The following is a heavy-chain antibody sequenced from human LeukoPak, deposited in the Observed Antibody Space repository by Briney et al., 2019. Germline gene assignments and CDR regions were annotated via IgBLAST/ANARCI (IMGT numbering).Heavy chain of an antibody. Sequence: GGSLRLSCAASGFTFSSYAMSWVRQAPGKGLEWVSAISGSGGSTYYADSVKGRFTISRDNAKNSLYLQMNSLRAEDTAVYYCARDSQHYDFWSGYPTRFDYWGQGTLVTVSS. CDR3: ARDSQHYDFWSGYPTRFDY. CDR2: ISGSGGST. D-gene: IGHD3-3*01. CDR1: GFTFSSYA. V-gene: IGHV3-23*01. J-gene: IGHJ4*02.